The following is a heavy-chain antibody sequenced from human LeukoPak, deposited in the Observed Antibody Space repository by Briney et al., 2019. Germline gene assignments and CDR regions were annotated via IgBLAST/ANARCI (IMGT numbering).Heavy chain of an antibody. CDR2: IWYDGSNK. D-gene: IGHD3-3*01. V-gene: IGHV3-33*01. CDR1: GFTFSSYG. Sequence: GSLRLSCAASGFTFSSYGMHWVRQAPGKGLEWVAVIWYDGSNKYYADSVKGRFTISRDNSKNTLYLQMNGLRAEDTAVYYCARSDYDFWSGYDAPNFDYWGQGTLVTVSS. CDR3: ARSDYDFWSGYDAPNFDY. J-gene: IGHJ4*02.